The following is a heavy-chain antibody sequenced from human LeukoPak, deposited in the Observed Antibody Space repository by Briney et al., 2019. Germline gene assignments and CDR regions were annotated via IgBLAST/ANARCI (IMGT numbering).Heavy chain of an antibody. D-gene: IGHD3-9*01. CDR3: ARDRTVYDILTGYYPKAAFDI. V-gene: IGHV3-48*03. Sequence: GGSLRLSCAASGFTFISYEMNWVRQAPGKGLEWVSYISSSSTTIYYADSVKGRFTISRDNAKNSLYLQMNSLRAEDTAVYYCARDRTVYDILTGYYPKAAFDIWGQGTMVTVSS. CDR1: GFTFISYE. J-gene: IGHJ3*02. CDR2: ISSSSTTI.